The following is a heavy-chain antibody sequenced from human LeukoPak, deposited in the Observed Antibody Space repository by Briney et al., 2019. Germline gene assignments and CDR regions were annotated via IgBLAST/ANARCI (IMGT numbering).Heavy chain of an antibody. Sequence: GGSLRLSCAASGFTVSSNYMSWVRQAPGKGLEWVSVIYSGGSTYYADSVKGRFTISRDNSKNTLYLQMNSLRAEDTAVYYCARDLLRARYFDYWGQGTLVTVSS. CDR2: IYSGGST. V-gene: IGHV3-66*02. CDR3: ARDLLRARYFDY. D-gene: IGHD3-10*01. J-gene: IGHJ4*02. CDR1: GFTVSSNY.